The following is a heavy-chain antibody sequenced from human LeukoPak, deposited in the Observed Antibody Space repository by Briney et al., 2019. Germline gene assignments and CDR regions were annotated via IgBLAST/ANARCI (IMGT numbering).Heavy chain of an antibody. CDR1: GGSFSGYY. D-gene: IGHD6-19*01. CDR2: INHSGST. V-gene: IGHV4-34*01. J-gene: IGHJ4*02. Sequence: SETLSLACAVYGGSFSGYYWSWIRQPPGKGLEWIGEINHSGSTNYNPSLKSRVTISVDTSKNQFSLKLSSVTAADTAVYYCARDKWLHYFDYWGQGTLVTVSS. CDR3: ARDKWLHYFDY.